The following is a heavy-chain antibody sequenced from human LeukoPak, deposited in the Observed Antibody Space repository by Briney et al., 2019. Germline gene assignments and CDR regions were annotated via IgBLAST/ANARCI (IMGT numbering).Heavy chain of an antibody. V-gene: IGHV1-69*13. CDR1: GGAFSSYA. Sequence: SVKVSCKASGGAFSSYAISWVRQAPGQGLEWMGGIIPIFGTANYAQKFQGRVTITADESTSTAYMELSSLRSEDTAVYYCARDKNYYDSSGLRMDVWGKGTTVTISS. J-gene: IGHJ6*03. CDR2: IIPIFGTA. CDR3: ARDKNYYDSSGLRMDV. D-gene: IGHD3-22*01.